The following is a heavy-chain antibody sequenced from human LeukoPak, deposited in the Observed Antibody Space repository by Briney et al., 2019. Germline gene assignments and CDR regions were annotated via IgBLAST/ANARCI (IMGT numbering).Heavy chain of an antibody. Sequence: GRSLRLSCAASGFTFSSYSMNWVRQAPGKGLEWVSSISSSSSYIYYADSVKGRFTISRDNAKNSLYLQMNSLRAEDTAVYYCARDGGAMVAYTFDYWGQGTLVTVSS. CDR3: ARDGGAMVAYTFDY. CDR1: GFTFSSYS. D-gene: IGHD5-18*01. CDR2: ISSSSSYI. J-gene: IGHJ4*02. V-gene: IGHV3-21*01.